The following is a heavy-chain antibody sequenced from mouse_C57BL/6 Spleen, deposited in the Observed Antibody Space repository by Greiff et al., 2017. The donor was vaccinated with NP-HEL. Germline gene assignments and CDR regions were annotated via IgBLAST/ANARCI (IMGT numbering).Heavy chain of an antibody. V-gene: IGHV5-9*01. CDR2: ISGGGGNT. Sequence: EVQLVESGGGLVKPGGSLKLSCAASGFTFSSYTMSWVRQTPEKRLEWVATISGGGGNTYYPDSVKGRFTISRDNAKNTLYLQMSSLRSEDTALYYCARDSSGYPGIMDYWGQGTSVTVSS. CDR3: ARDSSGYPGIMDY. D-gene: IGHD3-2*02. CDR1: GFTFSSYT. J-gene: IGHJ4*01.